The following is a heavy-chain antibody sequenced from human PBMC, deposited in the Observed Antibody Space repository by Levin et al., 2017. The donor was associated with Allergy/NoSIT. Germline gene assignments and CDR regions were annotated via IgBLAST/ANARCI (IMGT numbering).Heavy chain of an antibody. Sequence: GESLKISCAASGFTLSGYTMNWVRQAPGRGLEWVSSISSGGSYIYYADSVKGRFTISRDNAKNSLYLQMNSLRAEDTAVYYCARGMSHSSSWFFYSFDHWGQGTLVTVSS. J-gene: IGHJ4*02. CDR3: ARGMSHSSSWFFYSFDH. V-gene: IGHV3-21*01. CDR1: GFTLSGYT. D-gene: IGHD6-13*01. CDR2: ISSGGSYI.